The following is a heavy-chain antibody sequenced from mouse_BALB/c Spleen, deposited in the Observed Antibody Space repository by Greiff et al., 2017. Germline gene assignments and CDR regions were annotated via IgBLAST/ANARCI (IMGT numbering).Heavy chain of an antibody. CDR1: GFTFSSFG. CDR2: ISSGSSTI. J-gene: IGHJ1*01. Sequence: EVMLVESGGGLVQPGGSRKLSCAASGFTFSSFGMHWVRQAPEKGLEWVAYISSGSSTIYYADTVKGRFTISRDNPKNTLFLQMTSLRSEDTAMYYCARWKGDYGNYGWYFDVWGAGTTVTVSS. V-gene: IGHV5-17*02. D-gene: IGHD2-1*01. CDR3: ARWKGDYGNYGWYFDV.